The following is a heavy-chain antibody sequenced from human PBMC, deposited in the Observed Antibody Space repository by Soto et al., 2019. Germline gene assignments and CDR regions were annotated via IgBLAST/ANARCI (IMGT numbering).Heavy chain of an antibody. D-gene: IGHD6-13*01. J-gene: IGHJ4*02. Sequence: SETLSLTCTVSGASISSGPYYWSWIRQHPGKGLEWIGYIYYTGSTFYNPSLKSRVAISVDTSKSQFSLKLSSVTAADTAVYYCSRSLWNVAAAGFDFWAQGILVTVSS. CDR2: IYYTGST. CDR1: GASISSGPYY. V-gene: IGHV4-31*03. CDR3: SRSLWNVAAAGFDF.